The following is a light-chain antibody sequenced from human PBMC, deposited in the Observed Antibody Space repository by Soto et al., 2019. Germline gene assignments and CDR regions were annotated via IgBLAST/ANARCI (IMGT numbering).Light chain of an antibody. V-gene: IGKV3-11*01. CDR3: QQRSNWPPIT. CDR1: QSVSGY. J-gene: IGKJ5*01. Sequence: IVLTHAPVTLSFSPGEIATLLCRASQSVSGYLAWYQQKPGQAPRLLIYDASNRATGIPARFSGSGSGTDFTLTISSLEPEDFAAYYCQQRSNWPPITFGQGTRLEIK. CDR2: DAS.